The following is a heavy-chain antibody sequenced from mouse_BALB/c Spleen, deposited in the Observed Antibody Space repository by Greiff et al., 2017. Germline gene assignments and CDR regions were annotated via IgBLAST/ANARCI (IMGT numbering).Heavy chain of an antibody. V-gene: IGHV3-2*02. D-gene: IGHD2-4*01. Sequence: EVKVEESGPGLVKPSQSLSLTCTVTGYSITSDYAWNWIRQFPGNKLEWMGYISYSGSTSYNPSLKSRISITRDTSKNQFFLQLNSVTTEDTATYYCANDYDYAMDYWGQGTSVTVSS. CDR1: GYSITSDYA. CDR3: ANDYDYAMDY. CDR2: ISYSGST. J-gene: IGHJ4*01.